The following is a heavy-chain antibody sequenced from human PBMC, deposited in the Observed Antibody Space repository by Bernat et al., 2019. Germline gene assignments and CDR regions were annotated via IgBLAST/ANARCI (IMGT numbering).Heavy chain of an antibody. J-gene: IGHJ4*02. CDR3: ARDSHVRSVRGGGFDY. D-gene: IGHD3-10*01. CDR1: GFTFSSYE. Sequence: EVQLVESGGGLVQPGGSLRLSCAASGFTFSSYEMNWVRQAPGKGLEWVSYISSSGSTIYYADSVKGRCTISRDNAKNSLYLQMNSLRAEDTAVYYCARDSHVRSVRGGGFDYWGQGTLVTVSS. V-gene: IGHV3-48*03. CDR2: ISSSGSTI.